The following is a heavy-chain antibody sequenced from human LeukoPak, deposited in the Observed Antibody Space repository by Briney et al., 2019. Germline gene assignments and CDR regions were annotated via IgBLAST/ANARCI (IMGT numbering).Heavy chain of an antibody. CDR2: IGGSGGST. CDR1: GFTFSSYA. V-gene: IGHV3-23*01. J-gene: IGHJ6*03. D-gene: IGHD1-26*01. CDR3: AKGSGSFSSYYYYMDV. Sequence: PGGSLRLSCAASGFTFSSYAMSWVRQAPGKGLEWVSGIGGSGGSTYYADFVKGRFALSRDSSENTLYLQMDGLRAEDTAVYFCAKGSGSFSSYYYYMDVWGKGTTVTVSS.